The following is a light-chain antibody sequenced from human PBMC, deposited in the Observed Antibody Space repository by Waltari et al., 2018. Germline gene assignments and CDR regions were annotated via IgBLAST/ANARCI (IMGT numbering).Light chain of an antibody. J-gene: IGKJ1*01. CDR3: QQYGSSPRT. CDR2: RAS. V-gene: IGKV3-20*01. Sequence: IVLTQSPGTLSLSPGERATLSCRASQSIYSTYLAWYQQKPGQAPRLLIYRASNRATGVPDRFSGSGSGTDFTLTISRPEPEDFAVFYCQQYGSSPRTFGQGTTVEIK. CDR1: QSIYSTY.